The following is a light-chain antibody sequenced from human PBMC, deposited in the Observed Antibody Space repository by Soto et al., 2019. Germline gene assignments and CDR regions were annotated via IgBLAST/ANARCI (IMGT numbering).Light chain of an antibody. J-gene: IGLJ1*01. CDR2: EGT. V-gene: IGLV2-23*01. CDR3: CSYVRGPYVYV. CDR1: SYDVGNYNS. Sequence: QSALTQPASVSGSLGQSITISCTGTSYDVGNYNSVSWYQQHPGKAPRLLIQEGTKRPSGVSDRFSGSKSGYTASLTISGLQAVDEADYYCCSYVRGPYVYVFGSGTKLTVL.